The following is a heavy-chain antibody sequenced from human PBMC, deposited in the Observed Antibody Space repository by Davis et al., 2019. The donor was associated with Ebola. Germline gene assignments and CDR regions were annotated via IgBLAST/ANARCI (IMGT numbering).Heavy chain of an antibody. Sequence: ASVKVSCKASGYTFTSYGITWVRQAPGQGLEWMGWINPHNGNTNYAQNVQGRVTMTTDTSTTTAYMELRSLRSDDTAVYYCARAPVGYCSGGSCFYTFGMDVWGKGTTVTVSS. CDR2: INPHNGNT. J-gene: IGHJ6*04. V-gene: IGHV1-18*04. D-gene: IGHD2-15*01. CDR1: GYTFTSYG. CDR3: ARAPVGYCSGGSCFYTFGMDV.